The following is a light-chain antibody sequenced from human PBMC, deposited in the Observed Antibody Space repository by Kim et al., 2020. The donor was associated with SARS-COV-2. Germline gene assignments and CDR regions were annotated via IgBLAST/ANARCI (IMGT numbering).Light chain of an antibody. CDR3: QAWDSSTVV. Sequence: VSPGQTASFTCSGDKLGDNYACCYQQKPGQSPVLVIYQDSKRPSGIPERFSGSNSGNTATLTISGTQAMDEADYYCQAWDSSTVVFGGGTQLTVL. J-gene: IGLJ2*01. CDR1: KLGDNY. V-gene: IGLV3-1*01. CDR2: QDS.